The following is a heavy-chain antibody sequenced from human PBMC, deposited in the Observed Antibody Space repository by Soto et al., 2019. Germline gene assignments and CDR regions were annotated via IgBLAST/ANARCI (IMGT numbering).Heavy chain of an antibody. CDR3: ARGGAMGVDY. CDR2: IYFDGITT. CDR1: GFTFNTHW. D-gene: IGHD1-26*01. Sequence: GGALRLSCTASGFTFNTHWMHWVRQAPGEGLVWVSRIYFDGITTNYADSVKGRLTVSRDNAKNTVYLHVDTLRDEDTAVYYCARGGAMGVDYWGQGTLVTFYS. V-gene: IGHV3-74*01. J-gene: IGHJ4*02.